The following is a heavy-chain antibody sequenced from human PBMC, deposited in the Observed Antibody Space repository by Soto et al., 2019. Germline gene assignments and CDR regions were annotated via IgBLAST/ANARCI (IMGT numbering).Heavy chain of an antibody. D-gene: IGHD7-27*01. Sequence: EVQLVESGGGLIQPGGSLRLSCAASEFTVSTNYMTWVRQAPGKGLEWVSLLYSGGSTYYADSVKGRFTISRDNSKNTLYLQMNSLRAEYTAVYYCARSGQTGEHYRYFDLWGRGTLVTVSS. CDR3: ARSGQTGEHYRYFDL. V-gene: IGHV3-53*01. CDR1: EFTVSTNY. J-gene: IGHJ2*01. CDR2: LYSGGST.